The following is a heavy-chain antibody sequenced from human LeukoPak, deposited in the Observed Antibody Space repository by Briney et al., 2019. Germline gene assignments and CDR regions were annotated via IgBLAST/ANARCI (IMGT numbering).Heavy chain of an antibody. V-gene: IGHV4-39*07. CDR3: ARVFPSPQQLVLYWYFDL. Sequence: PSETLSLTCSVSGVSVSGTNYYWAWIRQPPEKGLEWIGTIYYSGSTYYNVSLKSRVTISVDTSKNQFSLKLSSVTAADTAVYYCARVFPSPQQLVLYWYFDLWGRGTLVTVSS. J-gene: IGHJ2*01. D-gene: IGHD6-13*01. CDR2: IYYSGST. CDR1: GVSVSGTNYY.